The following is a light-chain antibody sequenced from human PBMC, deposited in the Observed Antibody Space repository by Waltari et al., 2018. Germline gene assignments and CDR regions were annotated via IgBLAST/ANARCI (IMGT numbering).Light chain of an antibody. CDR3: QTYNNYGT. Sequence: DIQMTQSPSTLSASVGYRVTLTCRASQSISSWLAWYQQKPGKAPKLLIYDASSLESGVPSRFSGSGSGTEFTLTISSLQPDDSATYWCQTYNNYGTFGQGTKVEI. CDR2: DAS. J-gene: IGKJ1*01. CDR1: QSISSW. V-gene: IGKV1-5*01.